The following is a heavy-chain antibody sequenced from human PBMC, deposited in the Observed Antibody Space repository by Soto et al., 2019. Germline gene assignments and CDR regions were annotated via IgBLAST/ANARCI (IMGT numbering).Heavy chain of an antibody. V-gene: IGHV4-34*01. CDR3: ARVVVPAAMSLIDY. CDR2: INHSGST. D-gene: IGHD2-2*01. J-gene: IGHJ4*02. Sequence: SETLSLTCAVYGGSFSGYYWSWIRQPPGKGLEWIGEINHSGSTNYNPSLKSRVTISVDTSKNQFSLKLSSVTAADTAVYYCARVVVPAAMSLIDYWGQGTLVTVSS. CDR1: GGSFSGYY.